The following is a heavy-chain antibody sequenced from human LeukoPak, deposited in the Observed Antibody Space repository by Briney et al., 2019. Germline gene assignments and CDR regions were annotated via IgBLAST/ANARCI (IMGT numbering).Heavy chain of an antibody. Sequence: ASVKVSCKASGYTFTSFYMHWVRQAPGQGLEWMGIINPRGGNTSSAQKFQGRVTLTRDTSTSTFYMELSSLKSQDTAVCYCARDYHGSGSLTTFDYWGQGTLVTVSS. CDR3: ARDYHGSGSLTTFDY. CDR1: GYTFTSFY. D-gene: IGHD3-10*01. CDR2: INPRGGNT. J-gene: IGHJ4*02. V-gene: IGHV1-46*01.